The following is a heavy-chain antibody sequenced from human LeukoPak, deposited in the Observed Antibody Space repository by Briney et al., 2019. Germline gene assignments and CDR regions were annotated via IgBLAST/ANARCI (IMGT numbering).Heavy chain of an antibody. J-gene: IGHJ4*02. Sequence: PGGSLRHSCAASGFTFSVYAGSWGPHGPGKGVERVSAISGSGGSTYYADSVKGRFTISRDNSKNTLYLQMNSLRAEDTAVYYCAAIAAAGTCLGYWGQGTLVTVSS. CDR2: ISGSGGST. V-gene: IGHV3-23*01. CDR1: GFTFSVYA. CDR3: AAIAAAGTCLGY. D-gene: IGHD6-13*01.